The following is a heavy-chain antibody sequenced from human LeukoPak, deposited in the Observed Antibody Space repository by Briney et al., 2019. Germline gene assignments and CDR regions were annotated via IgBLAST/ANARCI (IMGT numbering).Heavy chain of an antibody. V-gene: IGHV3-30-3*01. CDR1: GFTFSSYA. Sequence: PGGSLRLSCAASGFTFSSYAMHWVRQAPGKGLEWVAVISYDGSNKYCADSVKGRFTISRDNSKNTLYLQMNSLRAEDTAVYYCAKGRKRPLGDYVDYWGQGTPVTVSS. J-gene: IGHJ4*02. CDR2: ISYDGSNK. CDR3: AKGRKRPLGDYVDY.